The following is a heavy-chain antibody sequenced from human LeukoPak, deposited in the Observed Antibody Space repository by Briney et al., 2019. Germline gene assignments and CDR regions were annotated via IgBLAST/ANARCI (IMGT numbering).Heavy chain of an antibody. CDR1: GFTFSSYA. V-gene: IGHV3-9*01. D-gene: IGHD6-13*01. CDR2: ISWNSGSI. CDR3: AKDPVAGSN. J-gene: IGHJ4*02. Sequence: GGSLRPSCAASGFTFSSYAMHWVRHAPGKGLEWVSGISWNSGSIGYADSVKGRFTISRDNAKNSLYLQMNSLRAEDTALYYCAKDPVAGSNWGQGTLVTVSS.